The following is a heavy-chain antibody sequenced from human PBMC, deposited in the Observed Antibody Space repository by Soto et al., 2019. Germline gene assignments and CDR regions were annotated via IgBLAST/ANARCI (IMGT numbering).Heavy chain of an antibody. CDR2: TYYSGST. V-gene: IGHV4-30-4*01. CDR1: GGSISSGDYY. J-gene: IGHJ6*02. D-gene: IGHD1-1*01. Sequence: SETLSLTCTVSGGSISSGDYYWSWIRQPPGKGLEWIGYTYYSGSTYYNPSLKSRVTISVDTSKNQFSLKLSSVTAADTAVYYCARVLAEPPDYYYGMDVWGQGTTVTVSS. CDR3: ARVLAEPPDYYYGMDV.